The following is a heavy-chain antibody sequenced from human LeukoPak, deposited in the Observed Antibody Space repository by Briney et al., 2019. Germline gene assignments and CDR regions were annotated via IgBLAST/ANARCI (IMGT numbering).Heavy chain of an antibody. CDR2: ISYDGSNK. V-gene: IGHV3-30*04. D-gene: IGHD6-19*01. Sequence: GRTLRLSCAASGFTFSSYAMHWVRQAPGKGLEWVAVISYDGSNKYYADSVKGRFTISRDNSKNTLYLQMNSLRAEDTAVYYCARVDSSGWYPSDYWGQGTLVTVSS. J-gene: IGHJ4*02. CDR3: ARVDSSGWYPSDY. CDR1: GFTFSSYA.